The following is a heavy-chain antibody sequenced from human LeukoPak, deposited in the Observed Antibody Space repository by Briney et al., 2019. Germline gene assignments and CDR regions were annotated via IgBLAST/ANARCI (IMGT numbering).Heavy chain of an antibody. CDR3: ARGRGWLSR. J-gene: IGHJ4*02. V-gene: IGHV4-34*01. CDR2: INHSGST. D-gene: IGHD6-19*01. CDR1: GGSFSGYY. Sequence: SETLSLTCAVYGGSFSGYYWSWIRQPPGKGLEWIGEINHSGSTNYNPSLKSRVTISVDTSKNQFSLKLSSVTAADTAVYYCARGRGWLSRWGQGTLVTVSS.